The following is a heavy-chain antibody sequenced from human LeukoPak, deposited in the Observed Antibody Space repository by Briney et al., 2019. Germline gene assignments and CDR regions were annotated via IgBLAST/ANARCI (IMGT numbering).Heavy chain of an antibody. V-gene: IGHV4-34*01. J-gene: IGHJ5*02. CDR3: ATRTRSWFDP. Sequence: PSETLSLTCAVYGGSFSGYYWSWIRQPPGKGLEWIGEINHSGSTNYNPSLKGRVTISVDTSKNQFSLKLSSVTAADTAVYYCATRTRSWFDPWGQGTLVTVSS. CDR1: GGSFSGYY. CDR2: INHSGST. D-gene: IGHD1-14*01.